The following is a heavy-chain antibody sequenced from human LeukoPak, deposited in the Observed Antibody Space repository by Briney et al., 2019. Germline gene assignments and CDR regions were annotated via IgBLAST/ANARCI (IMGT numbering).Heavy chain of an antibody. V-gene: IGHV1-8*03. CDR3: ARGGSYDLIAFDI. CDR2: MNPNRGNT. Sequence: ASMKVSCKASGYAFTSYDITWVRQATGQGLEWMGWMNPNRGNTGYAQKFQGRVTITRNTSISTAYMELSSLRSEDTAVYYCARGGSYDLIAFDIWGQGTMVTVSS. J-gene: IGHJ3*02. D-gene: IGHD1-26*01. CDR1: GYAFTSYD.